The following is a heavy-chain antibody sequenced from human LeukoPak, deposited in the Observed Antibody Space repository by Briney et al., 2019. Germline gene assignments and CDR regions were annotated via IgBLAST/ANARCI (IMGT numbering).Heavy chain of an antibody. J-gene: IGHJ4*02. D-gene: IGHD6-19*01. CDR1: GYTSTNYG. CDR3: ARDLSSSSGWDSEEDY. CDR2: ISAYNGNT. V-gene: IGHV1-18*01. Sequence: ASVKVSCKASGYTSTNYGISWVRQAPGQGLEWMGWISAYNGNTKYAQKLQGRVTMTTDTSTRTAYMELRSLRSDDTAVYYCARDLSSSSGWDSEEDYWGQGTLVTVSS.